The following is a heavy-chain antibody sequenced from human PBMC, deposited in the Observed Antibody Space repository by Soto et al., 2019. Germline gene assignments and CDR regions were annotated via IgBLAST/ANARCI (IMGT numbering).Heavy chain of an antibody. CDR1: GFTFSSYV. CDR3: AKVSSTSCLDY. Sequence: GGSRRRSCAASGFTFSSYVMHWGRQAPGKGLEWVAVISYDGSNKYYADSVKGRFTISRDNSKNTLYLQMNSLRAEDTALYYCAKVSSTSCLDYWGQGTLVTVSS. D-gene: IGHD2-2*01. CDR2: ISYDGSNK. J-gene: IGHJ4*02. V-gene: IGHV3-30*18.